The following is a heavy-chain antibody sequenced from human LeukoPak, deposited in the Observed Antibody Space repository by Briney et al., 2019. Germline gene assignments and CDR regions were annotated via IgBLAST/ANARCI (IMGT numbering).Heavy chain of an antibody. Sequence: PGGSLTLSCLPSGFTLSTYWMQWVRQAAGRGLLWVSRLSGDGSSTRFADSLKGRFTISRDNAKNTLYLQMNSLRAEDTAVYFCARASTTVPNLLDNWGQGTLVTVSS. J-gene: IGHJ4*02. D-gene: IGHD4-17*01. V-gene: IGHV3-74*01. CDR1: GFTLSTYW. CDR2: LSGDGSST. CDR3: ARASTTVPNLLDN.